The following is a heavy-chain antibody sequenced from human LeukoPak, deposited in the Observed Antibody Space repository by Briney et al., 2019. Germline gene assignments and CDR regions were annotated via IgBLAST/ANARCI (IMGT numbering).Heavy chain of an antibody. V-gene: IGHV4-59*01. CDR1: GGSISNYY. CDR2: IYCSGTT. CDR3: ARGVYIAAAQYGY. D-gene: IGHD6-13*01. J-gene: IGHJ4*02. Sequence: SETLSLTCTVSGGSISNYYWSWIRQPPGKGLEWIGYIYCSGTTNYNPSLKSRVTISVDTSENQFSLKLNSVTAADTAVYYCARGVYIAAAQYGYWGQGTLVTVSS.